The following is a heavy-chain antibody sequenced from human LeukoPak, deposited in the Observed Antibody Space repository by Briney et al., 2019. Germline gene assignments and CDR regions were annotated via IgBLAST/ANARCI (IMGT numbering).Heavy chain of an antibody. Sequence: PSETLSLTCAVYGGSFSGYYWSWIRQPPGKGLEWIGEINHSGSTNYNPSLKSRVTISVDTYNDQFSLKLGSVTAADTAVYYCARSPTAATYYDFWSGLKGKDYFDYWGQGTLVTVSS. J-gene: IGHJ4*02. CDR1: GGSFSGYY. V-gene: IGHV4-34*01. D-gene: IGHD3-3*01. CDR3: ARSPTAATYYDFWSGLKGKDYFDY. CDR2: INHSGST.